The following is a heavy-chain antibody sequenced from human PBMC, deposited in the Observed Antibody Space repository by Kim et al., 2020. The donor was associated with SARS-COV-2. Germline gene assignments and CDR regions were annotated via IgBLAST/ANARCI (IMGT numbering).Heavy chain of an antibody. J-gene: IGHJ4*02. CDR1: GFTFSSYW. D-gene: IGHD6-13*01. Sequence: GGSLRLSCAASGFTFSSYWMSWVRQAPGKGLEWVANIKQDGSEKYYVDSVKGRFTISRDNAKNSLYLQMNSLRAEDTAVYYCARCLSLASSSWPDYWGQGTLVTVSS. V-gene: IGHV3-7*03. CDR2: IKQDGSEK. CDR3: ARCLSLASSSWPDY.